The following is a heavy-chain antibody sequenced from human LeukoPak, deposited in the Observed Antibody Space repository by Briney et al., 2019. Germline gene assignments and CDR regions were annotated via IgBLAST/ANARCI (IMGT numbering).Heavy chain of an antibody. V-gene: IGHV3-21*01. CDR1: GFTFSSYS. J-gene: IGHJ4*02. CDR3: ARDRLASAGTGDY. D-gene: IGHD2-15*01. Sequence: PGGSLRLSCAASGFTFSSYSMNWVRQAPGKGLEWVSSISSSSSYIYYAGSVKGRFTISRDNAKNSLYLQMNSLRAEDTAVYYCARDRLASAGTGDYWGQGTLVTVSS. CDR2: ISSSSSYI.